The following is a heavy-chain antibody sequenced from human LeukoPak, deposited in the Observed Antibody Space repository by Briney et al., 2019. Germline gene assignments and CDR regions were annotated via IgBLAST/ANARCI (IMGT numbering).Heavy chain of an antibody. Sequence: SETLSLTCTVSGYSISSGYYWGWIRQPPGKGLEWIGSIYHSGSTYYNPSLKSRVTISVDTSKNQFSLKLSSVTAADTAVYYCARDQNTQSWFDPWGQGTLVTVSS. CDR1: GYSISSGYY. J-gene: IGHJ5*02. D-gene: IGHD4-11*01. CDR2: IYHSGST. CDR3: ARDQNTQSWFDP. V-gene: IGHV4-38-2*02.